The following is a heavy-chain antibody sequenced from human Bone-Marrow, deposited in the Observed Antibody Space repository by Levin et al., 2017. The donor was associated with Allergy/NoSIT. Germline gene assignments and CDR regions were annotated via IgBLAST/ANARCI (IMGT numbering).Heavy chain of an antibody. V-gene: IGHV3-23*01. Sequence: SCAASGFIFSRYPMIWLRQASGKGLEWVSGITGAGDSAYYADSVKGRFTISRDASTNTLYLQLNSLRADDTAVYYCARDSESFRGSFDSWGQGTLVTVSS. CDR3: ARDSESFRGSFDS. J-gene: IGHJ4*02. CDR1: GFIFSRYP. CDR2: ITGAGDSA. D-gene: IGHD3-10*01.